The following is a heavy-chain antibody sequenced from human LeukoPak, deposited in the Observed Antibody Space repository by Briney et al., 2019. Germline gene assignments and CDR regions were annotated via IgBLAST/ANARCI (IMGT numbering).Heavy chain of an antibody. Sequence: GGSLRLSCAASGFSFSAYSINWVRQAPGNGLEWVSSISPGSSYRHYADSVKGRFTISRDNAKSSLYLQMNSLGAEDTALYYCARGRGCSSMSCYPDYWGQGTLVTVSS. J-gene: IGHJ4*02. CDR3: ARGRGCSSMSCYPDY. CDR2: ISPGSSYR. CDR1: GFSFSAYS. V-gene: IGHV3-21*01. D-gene: IGHD2-2*01.